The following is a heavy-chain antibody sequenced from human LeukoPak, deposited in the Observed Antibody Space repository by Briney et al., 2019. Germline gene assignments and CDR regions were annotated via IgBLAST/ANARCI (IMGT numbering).Heavy chain of an antibody. J-gene: IGHJ4*02. CDR1: GGTFSSYA. CDR3: ARGRDYYDSSGYPNY. D-gene: IGHD3-22*01. Sequence: ASVKVSCKASGGTFSSYAISWVRQAPGQGLEWMGGIIPIFGTASYAQKFQGRVTMPRDTSTSTVYMELSSLRSEDTAVYDCARGRDYYDSSGYPNYWGQGTLVTVSS. V-gene: IGHV1-69*05. CDR2: IIPIFGTA.